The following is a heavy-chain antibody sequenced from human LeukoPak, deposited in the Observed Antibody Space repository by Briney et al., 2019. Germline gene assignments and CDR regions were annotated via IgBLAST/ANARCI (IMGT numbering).Heavy chain of an antibody. V-gene: IGHV4-34*01. Sequence: PSETLSLTCAVYGGSFSGYYWSWIRQPPGKGLEWIGEINHSGSTNYNSSLKSRVTISVDTSKNQFSLKLSSVTAADTAVYYCASRPPMYDILTGYFSDYWGQGTLVTVSS. J-gene: IGHJ4*02. D-gene: IGHD3-9*01. CDR3: ASRPPMYDILTGYFSDY. CDR2: INHSGST. CDR1: GGSFSGYY.